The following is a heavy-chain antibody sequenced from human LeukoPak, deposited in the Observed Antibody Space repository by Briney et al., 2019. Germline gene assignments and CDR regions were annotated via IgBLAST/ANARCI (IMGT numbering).Heavy chain of an antibody. D-gene: IGHD5-18*01. CDR2: IVGSGVIT. CDR1: GFTFSSYG. CDR3: ARDERWIQFNY. Sequence: GGSLRLSCAASGFTFSSYGMSWVRQAPGKGLEWVSGIVGSGVITYYADSVKGRFTISRDNSENTLYLHMNGLRVEDTAIYYCARDERWIQFNYWGQGTLVTVSS. V-gene: IGHV3-23*01. J-gene: IGHJ4*02.